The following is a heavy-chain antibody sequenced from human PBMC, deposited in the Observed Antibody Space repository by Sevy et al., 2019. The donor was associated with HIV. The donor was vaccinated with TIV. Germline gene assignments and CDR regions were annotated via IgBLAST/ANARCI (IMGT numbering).Heavy chain of an antibody. Sequence: SETLSLTCNVSGGSISSSSYSWGWIRQPPGKGLEWIGSIYYSGSTYYTPSLESRVSIAVDTSKNQFSLKVSSVTAADTAVYYCARLYDFWSGYYFDYWGQGTLVTASS. CDR1: GGSISSSSYS. CDR3: ARLYDFWSGYYFDY. CDR2: IYYSGST. V-gene: IGHV4-39*01. D-gene: IGHD3-3*01. J-gene: IGHJ4*02.